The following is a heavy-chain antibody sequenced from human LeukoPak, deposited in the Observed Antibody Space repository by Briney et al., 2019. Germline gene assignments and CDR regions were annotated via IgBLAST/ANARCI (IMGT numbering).Heavy chain of an antibody. J-gene: IGHJ3*02. Sequence: SETLSLTCTVSGGSISSSSYYWGWIRQPPGKGLEWIGSIYYSGSTYYNPSLKSRVTISVDTSKNQFSLKLSSVTAADTAVYYCARQDIVVVPAATNAFDIWGQGTMVTVSS. CDR2: IYYSGST. CDR3: ARQDIVVVPAATNAFDI. CDR1: GGSISSSSYY. D-gene: IGHD2-2*01. V-gene: IGHV4-39*01.